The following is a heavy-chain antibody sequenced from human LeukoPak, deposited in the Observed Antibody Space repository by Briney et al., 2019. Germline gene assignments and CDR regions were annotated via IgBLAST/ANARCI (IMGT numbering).Heavy chain of an antibody. Sequence: GASVKVSYKAFGGTFSSYAISWVRQAPGQGLEWMGRIIPRLDIANSAQSFQGRVTITADKSTSTAYMELSSLRSDDTAVYYCAREWYDILTGYQGFQLDYWGQGSLVTVSS. CDR2: IIPRLDIA. CDR1: GGTFSSYA. V-gene: IGHV1-69*04. D-gene: IGHD3-9*01. CDR3: AREWYDILTGYQGFQLDY. J-gene: IGHJ4*02.